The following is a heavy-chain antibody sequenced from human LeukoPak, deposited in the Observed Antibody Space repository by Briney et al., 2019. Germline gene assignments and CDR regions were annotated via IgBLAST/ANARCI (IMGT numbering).Heavy chain of an antibody. V-gene: IGHV4-4*07. Sequence: SETLSLTCTVSGGSISSYYWSWIRQPAGKGLEWIGRIYTSGSTNYNPSLKSRVTISVDTSKNQFSLRLSSVTAADTAVYYCARRGYSSGWYAEDVWGKGTTVTVSS. CDR1: GGSISSYY. D-gene: IGHD6-19*01. CDR3: ARRGYSSGWYAEDV. CDR2: IYTSGST. J-gene: IGHJ6*04.